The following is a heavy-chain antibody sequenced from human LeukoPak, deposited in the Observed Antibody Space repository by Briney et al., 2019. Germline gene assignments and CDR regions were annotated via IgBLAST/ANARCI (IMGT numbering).Heavy chain of an antibody. D-gene: IGHD2-8*01. J-gene: IGHJ4*02. Sequence: SETLSLTCTVSGGSISSYFWTWIRQSPGKGLEWIGYINYSGSTNYNPSLKSRVTVSKDTSENQFSLKPSSVTAADTAVYYCAATKDPYYFDFWGQGTLITVSS. CDR2: INYSGST. CDR3: AATKDPYYFDF. V-gene: IGHV4-59*03. CDR1: GGSISSYF.